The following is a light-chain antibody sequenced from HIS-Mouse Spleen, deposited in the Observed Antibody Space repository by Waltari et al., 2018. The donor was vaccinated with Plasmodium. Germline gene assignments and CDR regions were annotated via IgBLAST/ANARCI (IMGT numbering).Light chain of an antibody. V-gene: IGLV2-23*01. CDR3: CSYAGSSTNWV. CDR2: EGS. J-gene: IGLJ3*02. Sequence: QSALTQPASVSGSPGQSITISCTGTSSDVGSYNLVSWSQQNPGKAPKLMIYEGSKRPAGVSNRCSGSKSGNTASLTISGLQAEDEADYYCCSYAGSSTNWVFGGGTKLTVL. CDR1: SSDVGSYNL.